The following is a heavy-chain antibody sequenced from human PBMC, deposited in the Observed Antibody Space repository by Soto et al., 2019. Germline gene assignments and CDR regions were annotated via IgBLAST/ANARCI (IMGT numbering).Heavy chain of an antibody. J-gene: IGHJ5*02. V-gene: IGHV4-31*03. D-gene: IGHD2-2*01. Sequence: PSETLSLTCTVSGGSISSGGYYWSWIRQHPGKGLEWIGYIYYSGSTYYNPSLKSRVTIPVDTSKNQFSLKLSSVTAADTAVYYCARVVPAAINWFDPWGQGTLVTVSS. CDR2: IYYSGST. CDR3: ARVVPAAINWFDP. CDR1: GGSISSGGYY.